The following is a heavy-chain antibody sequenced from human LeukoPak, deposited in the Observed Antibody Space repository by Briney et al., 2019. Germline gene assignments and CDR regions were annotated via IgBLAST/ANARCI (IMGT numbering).Heavy chain of an antibody. Sequence: GGSLRLSCAASGFTFSSYSMNWVRQAPGKGLEWVSSISSSSSYIYYADSVKGRFTISRDSAKNSLYLQMNSLRAEDTAVYYCARDHHYDILTGCPWDYYYGMDVWGKGTTVTVSS. D-gene: IGHD3-9*01. CDR3: ARDHHYDILTGCPWDYYYGMDV. CDR1: GFTFSSYS. V-gene: IGHV3-21*01. CDR2: ISSSSSYI. J-gene: IGHJ6*04.